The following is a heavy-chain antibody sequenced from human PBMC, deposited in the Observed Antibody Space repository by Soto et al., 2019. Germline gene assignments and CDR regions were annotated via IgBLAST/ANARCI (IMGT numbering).Heavy chain of an antibody. J-gene: IGHJ4*02. Sequence: GGSLRLSCAASGFTFSSYAMSWVRQAPGKGLEWVSAISGSGGSTYYADSVKGRFTISRDNSKNTLYLQMNSLRAEDTAVYYCAKLRLMDYGDPRRFFDYWGQGTLVTVSS. CDR3: AKLRLMDYGDPRRFFDY. V-gene: IGHV3-23*01. CDR2: ISGSGGST. D-gene: IGHD4-17*01. CDR1: GFTFSSYA.